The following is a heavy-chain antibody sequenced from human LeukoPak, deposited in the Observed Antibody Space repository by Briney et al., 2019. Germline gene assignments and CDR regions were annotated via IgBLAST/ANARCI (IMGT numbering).Heavy chain of an antibody. D-gene: IGHD3-9*01. CDR2: IYYSGST. CDR3: ASVPAGYDAFDI. V-gene: IGHV4-61*01. J-gene: IGHJ3*02. Sequence: SETLSLTCTVSGGSVSSGSYYWSWIRQPPGKGLEWIGYIYYSGSTSYNPSLKSRVTISVDTSKNQFSLKLSSVTAADTAVYYCASVPAGYDAFDIWGQGTMVTVSS. CDR1: GGSVSSGSYY.